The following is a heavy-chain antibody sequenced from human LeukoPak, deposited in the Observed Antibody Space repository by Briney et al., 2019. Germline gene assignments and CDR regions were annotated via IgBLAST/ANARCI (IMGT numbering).Heavy chain of an antibody. CDR2: IYTSGST. D-gene: IGHD6-13*01. Sequence: RTSETLSLTCTVSGGSISSYYWSWIRQPAGKGLEWIGRIYTSGSTNYNPSLKSRVTMSVDTSKNQFSLKLSSVTAADTVVYYCARARGGSSWQNWFDPWGQGTLVTVSS. V-gene: IGHV4-4*07. CDR3: ARARGGSSWQNWFDP. CDR1: GGSISSYY. J-gene: IGHJ5*02.